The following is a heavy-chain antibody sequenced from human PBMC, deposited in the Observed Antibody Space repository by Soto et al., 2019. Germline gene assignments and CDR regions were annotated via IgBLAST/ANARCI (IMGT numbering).Heavy chain of an antibody. V-gene: IGHV3-23*01. CDR3: AKDAYSGYDWNCFDP. CDR2: ISGSGGST. CDR1: GFTFSSYA. D-gene: IGHD5-12*01. Sequence: WGSLRLSCAASGFTFSSYAMSWVRQAPGKGLEWVSAISGSGGSTYYADSVKGRFTISRDNSKNTLYLQMNSLRAEDTAVYYCAKDAYSGYDWNCFDPWGQGTLVTAPQ. J-gene: IGHJ5*02.